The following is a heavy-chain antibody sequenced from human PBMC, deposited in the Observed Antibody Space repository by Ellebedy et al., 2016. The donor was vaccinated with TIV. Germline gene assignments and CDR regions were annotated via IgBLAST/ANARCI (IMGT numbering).Heavy chain of an antibody. Sequence: SVKVSCXASGGTFSSYAISWVRQAPGQGLEWMGRIIPILGIANYAQKFQGRVTITADESTSTAYMELSSLRSEDTAVYYCARASSGYFDYWGQGTLVTVSS. CDR2: IIPILGIA. V-gene: IGHV1-69*04. CDR1: GGTFSSYA. D-gene: IGHD3-10*01. CDR3: ARASSGYFDY. J-gene: IGHJ4*02.